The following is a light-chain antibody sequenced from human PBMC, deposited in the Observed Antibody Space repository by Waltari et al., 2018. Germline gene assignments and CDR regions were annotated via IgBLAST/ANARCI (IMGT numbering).Light chain of an antibody. Sequence: DIQMTQSPPSLSASVGDRVTITCRATQSISTSLNWYQQKPGKAPNLLIYGASILESGVPSRFSGSGSGTDFTLTISSLHPEDFATYYCQQSYTTPFTFGPGTKVDLK. V-gene: IGKV1-39*01. CDR1: QSISTS. CDR3: QQSYTTPFT. J-gene: IGKJ3*01. CDR2: GAS.